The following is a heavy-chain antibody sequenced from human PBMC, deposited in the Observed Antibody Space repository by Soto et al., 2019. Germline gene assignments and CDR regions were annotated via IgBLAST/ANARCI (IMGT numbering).Heavy chain of an antibody. V-gene: IGHV1-69*01. J-gene: IGHJ5*02. CDR3: ARAGT. CDR2: IIPISGTT. CDR1: GGTFRSYA. Sequence: QVQLVQSGAEVKKPGSSMRVSCKVSGGTFRSYAINWVRQAPGQGLEWMGGIIPISGTTNYAQKFQDRVTVTADESTSTAYMHLSSLRYDDTTVYYCARAGTWGQGSQVTVTS.